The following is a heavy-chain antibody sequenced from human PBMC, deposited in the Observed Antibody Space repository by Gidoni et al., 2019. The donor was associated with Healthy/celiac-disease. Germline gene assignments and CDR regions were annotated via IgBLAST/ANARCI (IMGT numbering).Heavy chain of an antibody. CDR3: ARESGIVVVPAAPNWFDP. Sequence: QVQLVQSGAEVKKAGSSVKVCCKASGGTFSSYAMSWVRQAPGQGLEWMGGIIPIFGTANYAQKFQGRVTITADKSTSTAYMELSSLRSEDTAVYYCARESGIVVVPAAPNWFDPWGQGTLVTVSS. J-gene: IGHJ5*02. V-gene: IGHV1-69*06. CDR2: IIPIFGTA. D-gene: IGHD2-2*01. CDR1: GGTFSSYA.